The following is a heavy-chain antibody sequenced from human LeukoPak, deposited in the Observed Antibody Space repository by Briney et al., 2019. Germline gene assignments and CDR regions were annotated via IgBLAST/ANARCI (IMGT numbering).Heavy chain of an antibody. CDR2: INWNGGST. CDR1: GFTFDDYG. J-gene: IGHJ4*02. Sequence: GGSLRLSCAASGFTFDDYGMSWVRQAPGKGLEWVSGINWNGGSTGYADSVKGRFTISRDNAKNSLYLQMNSLRAEDTALYYCAREDYDILTGYSGITYWGQGTLVTVSS. CDR3: AREDYDILTGYSGITY. V-gene: IGHV3-20*04. D-gene: IGHD3-9*01.